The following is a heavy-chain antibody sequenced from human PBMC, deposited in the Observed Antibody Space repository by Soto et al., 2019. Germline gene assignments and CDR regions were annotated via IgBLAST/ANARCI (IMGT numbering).Heavy chain of an antibody. CDR3: ASDPNGDYVGAFDD. Sequence: EVQLLESGGGLVQPGGSLRLSCVASGFTFSRYALTWVRQAPGRGLEWVSSITGSGAGTDYADSVRGRFTISRDNSQNTLYLQMNSLRAEDTGLSYCASDPNGDYVGAFDDWGQGTLVTVSS. D-gene: IGHD4-17*01. CDR2: ITGSGAGT. V-gene: IGHV3-23*01. CDR1: GFTFSRYA. J-gene: IGHJ4*02.